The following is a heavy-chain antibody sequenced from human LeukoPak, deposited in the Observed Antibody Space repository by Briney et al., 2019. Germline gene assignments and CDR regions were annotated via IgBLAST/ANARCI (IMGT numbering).Heavy chain of an antibody. V-gene: IGHV1-2*02. J-gene: IGHJ4*02. D-gene: IGHD2-2*01. CDR3: ARDGVVPAAIGFDY. Sequence: ASVTVSCKASGYTFTGYYMRWVRQAPGQGREWMGWINPNSGGTNYAQKFQGRVTMTRDTSISTAYMELSRLRSDDTAVYHCARDGVVPAAIGFDYWGQGTLVTVSS. CDR2: INPNSGGT. CDR1: GYTFTGYY.